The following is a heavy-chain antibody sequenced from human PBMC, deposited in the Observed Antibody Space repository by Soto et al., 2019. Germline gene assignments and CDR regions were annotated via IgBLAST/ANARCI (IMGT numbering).Heavy chain of an antibody. J-gene: IGHJ4*02. V-gene: IGHV3-48*03. CDR2: ISISGSTI. CDR3: ARGRARSDFDY. Sequence: EVQLVESGGGLVQPGGSLRLSCAASGFTFNTYEMNWVRQAPGKGLEWISYISISGSTIYYADSLKGRFTISRDNAKNSLYLQMNSLRADDTAVYYCARGRARSDFDYWGQGTLVTVFS. CDR1: GFTFNTYE.